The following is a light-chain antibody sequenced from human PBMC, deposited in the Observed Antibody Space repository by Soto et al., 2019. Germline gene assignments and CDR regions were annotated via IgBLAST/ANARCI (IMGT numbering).Light chain of an antibody. J-gene: IGLJ1*01. Sequence: QSVLTQPASMSGSPGQSITISCTGTSSDVGGYDYVSWYQQHAGKAPKLVIYEVSNRPSGVSNRFSGSKSGNTAYLIISGLQAEDEADYYCSSYSSTSSRVFGTGTKVTVL. CDR2: EVS. V-gene: IGLV2-14*01. CDR3: SSYSSTSSRV. CDR1: SSDVGGYDY.